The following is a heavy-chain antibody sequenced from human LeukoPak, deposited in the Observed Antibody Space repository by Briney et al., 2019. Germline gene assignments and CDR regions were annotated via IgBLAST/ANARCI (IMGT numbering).Heavy chain of an antibody. CDR3: ARAPPGGYCSGGSCYLSRPFDY. CDR2: IYYSGST. J-gene: IGHJ4*02. D-gene: IGHD2-15*01. V-gene: IGHV4-59*01. CDR1: GGSISSYY. Sequence: SETLSLTCTVSGGSISSYYWSWIRQPPGKGLEWIGYIYYSGSTNYNPSLKSRVTISVDTSKNQFSLKLSSVTAADTVVYYCARAPPGGYCSGGSCYLSRPFDYWGQGTLVTVSS.